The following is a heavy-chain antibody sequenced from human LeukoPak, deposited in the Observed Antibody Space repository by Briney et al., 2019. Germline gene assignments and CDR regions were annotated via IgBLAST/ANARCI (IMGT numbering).Heavy chain of an antibody. V-gene: IGHV3-7*02. D-gene: IGHD4-17*01. CDR2: INHDGGDK. Sequence: QSGGSLRLSCVASGFIFRNYWMSWVRQATGKGLEWVANINHDGGDKNYVDSVKGRFTISRDNAKSTLYLQMNSLRVEDTAVYYCAITGGPTVTAFDLWGQGILVSVSS. CDR3: AITGGPTVTAFDL. CDR1: GFIFRNYW. J-gene: IGHJ4*02.